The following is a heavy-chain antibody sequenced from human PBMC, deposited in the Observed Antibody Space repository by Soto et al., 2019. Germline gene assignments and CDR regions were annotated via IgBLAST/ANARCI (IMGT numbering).Heavy chain of an antibody. Sequence: QVQLVQSGAEVKKPGSSVKVSCKASGGTFSSYAISWVRQAPGQGLEWMGGIIPIFGTANYAQKFQGRVTITADKSTSTAYMELSSLRSGDTAVYYCATPRGLQLWFPFDYWGQGTLVTVSS. J-gene: IGHJ4*02. CDR1: GGTFSSYA. CDR3: ATPRGLQLWFPFDY. D-gene: IGHD5-18*01. CDR2: IIPIFGTA. V-gene: IGHV1-69*06.